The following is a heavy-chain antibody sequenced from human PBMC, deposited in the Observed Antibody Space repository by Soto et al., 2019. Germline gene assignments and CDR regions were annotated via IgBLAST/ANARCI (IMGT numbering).Heavy chain of an antibody. J-gene: IGHJ3*01. V-gene: IGHV4-39*01. Sequence: SDTLSLTCSVSGGSIGSISYYFGWIRQPPGKGLEWIGSLYYTGTNNYNSSLKSRVTISADKSQNQFSLRLSSVTAADTAVYYCAKNRDYDYDAFGXWGQGTVVTVS. CDR3: AKNRDYDYDAFGX. CDR1: GGSIGSISYY. CDR2: LYYTGTN. D-gene: IGHD3-16*01.